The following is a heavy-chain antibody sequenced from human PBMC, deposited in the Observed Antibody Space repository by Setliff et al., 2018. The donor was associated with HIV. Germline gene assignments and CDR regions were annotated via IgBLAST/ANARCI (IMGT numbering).Heavy chain of an antibody. CDR2: MYYRGTT. J-gene: IGHJ5*02. CDR1: GGSIISSSYY. Sequence: SETLSLTCTVSGGSIISSSYYWGWIRQPPGKGLEWIGTMYYRGTTYNNPSLKSRVTFSADTSMNQFSLNLNSVTAADTAVYYCARAGDCTEASCPKARFDPWGPGILVTVS. CDR3: ARAGDCTEASCPKARFDP. D-gene: IGHD2-8*02. V-gene: IGHV4-39*07.